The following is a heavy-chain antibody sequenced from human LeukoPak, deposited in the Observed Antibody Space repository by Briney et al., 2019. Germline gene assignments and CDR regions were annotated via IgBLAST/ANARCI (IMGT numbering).Heavy chain of an antibody. J-gene: IGHJ4*02. CDR1: GFTFSSYA. D-gene: IGHD3-22*01. CDR2: ISGSGGST. V-gene: IGHV3-23*01. CDR3: AKDETDSSGYYWIS. Sequence: GGSLRLSCAASGFTFSSYAMSWARQAPGKGLEWVSAISGSGGSTYYADSVKGRFTISRDNSKNTLYLQMNSLRAEDTAVYYCAKDETDSSGYYWISWGQGTLVTVSS.